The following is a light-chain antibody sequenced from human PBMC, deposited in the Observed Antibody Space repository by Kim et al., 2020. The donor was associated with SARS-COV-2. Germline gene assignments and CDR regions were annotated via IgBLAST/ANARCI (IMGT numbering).Light chain of an antibody. Sequence: VSPWESATFACRASESVRRNVAWYQQKPGQAPRLLIYGGSTRATGIPAKFSGSGWGTEFTLTISSLQSDDSAVYYCQQYSNWPPYSFGQGTKLEI. J-gene: IGKJ2*03. CDR1: ESVRRN. CDR2: GGS. V-gene: IGKV3D-15*01. CDR3: QQYSNWPPYS.